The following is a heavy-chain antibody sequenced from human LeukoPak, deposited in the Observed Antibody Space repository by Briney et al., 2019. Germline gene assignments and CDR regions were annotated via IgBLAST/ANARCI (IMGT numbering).Heavy chain of an antibody. CDR3: ARGGGTTGTTDYYYMDV. Sequence: ASVKVSCKASGYTFTGYYTHWVRQAPGQGLEWMGWINPNSGGTNYAQKFQGRVTMTRDTSISTAYMELSRLRSDDTAVYYCARGGGTTGTTDYYYMDVWGKGTTVTVSS. CDR2: INPNSGGT. V-gene: IGHV1-2*02. J-gene: IGHJ6*03. CDR1: GYTFTGYY. D-gene: IGHD1-1*01.